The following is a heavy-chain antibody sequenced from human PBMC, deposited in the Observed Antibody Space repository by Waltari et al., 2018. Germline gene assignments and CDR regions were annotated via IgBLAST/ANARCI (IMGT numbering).Heavy chain of an antibody. J-gene: IGHJ6*02. CDR3: ARSMVKVYYYYYGMDV. Sequence: QVQLVQSGAEVKKPGSSVKVSCKATGGTFSSYAISWVRKAPGQGREWIVWIIPILGTANYAQKFQGRVTITADESTSTAYMELSSLRSEDTAVYYCARSMVKVYYYYYGMDVWGQGTTVTVSS. CDR2: IIPILGTA. CDR1: GGTFSSYA. D-gene: IGHD5-18*01. V-gene: IGHV1-69*01.